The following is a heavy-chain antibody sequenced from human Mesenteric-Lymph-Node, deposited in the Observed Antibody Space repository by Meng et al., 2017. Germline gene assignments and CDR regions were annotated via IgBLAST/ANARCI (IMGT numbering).Heavy chain of an antibody. CDR3: ARGFIYSIGTDVFDI. J-gene: IGHJ3*02. CDR2: INPSGGST. Sequence: ASVKISCKASGYSFTTFYMHWVRQAPGQGLDWMGIINPSGGSTTYAQKFQGRVTMTRDTSTSTLYMELSSLRSDDTAVYYCARGFIYSIGTDVFDIWGQGTMVTVSS. CDR1: GYSFTTFY. D-gene: IGHD1-26*01. V-gene: IGHV1-46*01.